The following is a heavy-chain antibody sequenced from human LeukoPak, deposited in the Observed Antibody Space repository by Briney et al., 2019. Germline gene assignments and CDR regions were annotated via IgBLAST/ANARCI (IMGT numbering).Heavy chain of an antibody. D-gene: IGHD3-3*01. CDR2: IYYSGST. CDR3: ARLYYDFWSGYSDYYYYMDV. J-gene: IGHJ6*03. CDR1: GGSISSSSYY. Sequence: SATLSLTCTVSGGSISSSSYYWGWIRQPPGKGLEWIGSIYYSGSTYYNPSLKSRVTISVDTSKNQFSLKLSSVTAADTAVYYCARLYYDFWSGYSDYYYYMDVWGKGTTVTVSS. V-gene: IGHV4-39*01.